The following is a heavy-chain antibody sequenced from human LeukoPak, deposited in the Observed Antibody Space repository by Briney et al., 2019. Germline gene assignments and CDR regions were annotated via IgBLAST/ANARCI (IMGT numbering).Heavy chain of an antibody. Sequence: ASLKVSCKASGYTFTSYGISLVRQAPGQGPEWMGWISAYNGNTNHAQKLQGRVTMTTDTSTSTAYMELRSLRSDDTAVYYCARGPHYYYYMDVWGKGTTVTVSS. V-gene: IGHV1-18*01. CDR3: ARGPHYYYYMDV. CDR2: ISAYNGNT. CDR1: GYTFTSYG. J-gene: IGHJ6*03.